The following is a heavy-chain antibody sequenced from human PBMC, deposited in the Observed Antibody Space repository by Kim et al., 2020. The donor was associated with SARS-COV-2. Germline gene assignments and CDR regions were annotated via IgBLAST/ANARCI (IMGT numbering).Heavy chain of an antibody. V-gene: IGHV4-31*03. CDR2: IYYSGST. CDR1: GGSISSGGYY. J-gene: IGHJ5*01. Sequence: SETLSLTCTVSGGSISSGGYYWSWIRQHPGKGLEWIGYIYYSGSTYYNPSPKSRVTISVDTSKNQFSLKLSSVTAADTSVYYCARASRGAYTIFGVINWFDPWGQGTLVTVSS. CDR3: ARASRGAYTIFGVINWFDP. D-gene: IGHD3-3*01.